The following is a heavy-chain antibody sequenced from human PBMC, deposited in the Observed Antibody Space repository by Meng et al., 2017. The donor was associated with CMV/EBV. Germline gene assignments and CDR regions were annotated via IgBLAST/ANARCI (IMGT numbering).Heavy chain of an antibody. CDR3: ARDRVFGWSGWVRGVNNYGMDV. J-gene: IGHJ6*02. Sequence: GESLKISCAASGFTFSGSAMHWVRQASGKGLEWVGRIRSKANSYATAYAASVKGRFTISRDDSKNTAYLQMNSLKTEDTAVYYCARDRVFGWSGWVRGVNNYGMDVWGQGTTVTVSS. CDR2: IRSKANSYAT. D-gene: IGHD3-10*01. CDR1: GFTFSGSA. V-gene: IGHV3-73*01.